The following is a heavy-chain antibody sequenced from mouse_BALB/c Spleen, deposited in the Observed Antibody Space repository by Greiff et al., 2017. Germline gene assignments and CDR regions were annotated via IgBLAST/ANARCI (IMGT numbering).Heavy chain of an antibody. CDR2: IYPGDGDT. Sequence: QVHVKQSGAELARPGASVKLSCKASGYTFTSYWMQWVKQRPGQGLEWIGAIYPGDGDTRYTQKFKGKATLTADKSSSTAYMQLSSLASEDSAVYYCARHDGNYDAMDYWGQGTSVTVSS. CDR3: ARHDGNYDAMDY. J-gene: IGHJ4*01. D-gene: IGHD2-3*01. CDR1: GYTFTSYW. V-gene: IGHV1-87*01.